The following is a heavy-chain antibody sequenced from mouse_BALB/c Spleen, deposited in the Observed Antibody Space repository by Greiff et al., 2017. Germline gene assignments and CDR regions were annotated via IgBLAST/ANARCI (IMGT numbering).Heavy chain of an antibody. Sequence: VQLQQSGAELARPGASVKLSCKASGYTFTDYYINWVKQRTGQGLEWIGEIYPGSGNTYYNEKFKGKATLTADKSSSTAYMQLSSLTSEDSAVYFCADGYSYYAMDYWGQGTSVTVSS. V-gene: IGHV1-77*01. CDR3: ADGYSYYAMDY. J-gene: IGHJ4*01. D-gene: IGHD2-3*01. CDR2: IYPGSGNT. CDR1: GYTFTDYY.